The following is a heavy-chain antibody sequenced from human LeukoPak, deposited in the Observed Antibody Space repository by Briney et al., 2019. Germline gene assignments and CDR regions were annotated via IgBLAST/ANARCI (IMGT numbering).Heavy chain of an antibody. CDR2: IYYSGST. V-gene: IGHV4-30-4*08. D-gene: IGHD3-10*01. CDR3: ARKVGESPPRIFWFDP. CDR1: GGSISSGDYY. J-gene: IGHJ5*02. Sequence: SETLSLTCTVSGGSISSGDYYWSWIRQPPGKGLEWIGYIYYSGSTYYNPSLKSRVTISVDTSKNQFSLKLSSVTAADTAVYYCARKVGESPPRIFWFDPWGQGTLVTVSS.